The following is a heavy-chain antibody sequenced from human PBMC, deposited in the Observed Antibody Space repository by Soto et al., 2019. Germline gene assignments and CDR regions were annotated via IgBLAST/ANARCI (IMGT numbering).Heavy chain of an antibody. Sequence: PSETLSLTCTVSGGSISSGGYYWSWIRQHPGKGLEWIGYIYYSGSTYYNPSLKSRVTISVDTSKNQFSLKLSSVTAADTAVYYCARDRVRRDNKPYGMDVWGQGTTVTVSS. J-gene: IGHJ6*02. CDR1: GGSISSGGYY. V-gene: IGHV4-31*03. CDR2: IYYSGST. D-gene: IGHD2-21*01. CDR3: ARDRVRRDNKPYGMDV.